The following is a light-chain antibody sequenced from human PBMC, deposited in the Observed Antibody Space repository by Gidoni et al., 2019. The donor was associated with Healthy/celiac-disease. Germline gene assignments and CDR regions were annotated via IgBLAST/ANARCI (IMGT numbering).Light chain of an antibody. CDR1: NIGSKS. Sequence: SYVLTQPPSVSVAPGKTARITCGGNNIGSKSVHWYQHKPGQAPVLVVYDDHDRPAGIPERVSGSNSRNTATLTISRVEARDEADYYCQVWDSSSDHPENVVFGGGTKLTVL. V-gene: IGLV3-21*03. J-gene: IGLJ2*01. CDR3: QVWDSSSDHPENVV. CDR2: DDH.